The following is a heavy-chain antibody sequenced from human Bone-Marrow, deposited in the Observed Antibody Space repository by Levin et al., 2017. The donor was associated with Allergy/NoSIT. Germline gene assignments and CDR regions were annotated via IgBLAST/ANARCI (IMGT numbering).Heavy chain of an antibody. D-gene: IGHD2/OR15-2a*01. CDR2: IYYNGNT. CDR1: GGSISPYY. J-gene: IGHJ6*02. CDR3: ARHFFSQHGRHYYGLDV. Sequence: GSLRLSCTVSGGSISPYYWSWIRQPPGKGLEWIGFIYYNGNTDYNPSLRGRVSISLDTSKDQLSLNLTFVTASAPARYYFARHFFSQHGRHYYGLDVWGQGTTVTVSS. V-gene: IGHV4-59*01.